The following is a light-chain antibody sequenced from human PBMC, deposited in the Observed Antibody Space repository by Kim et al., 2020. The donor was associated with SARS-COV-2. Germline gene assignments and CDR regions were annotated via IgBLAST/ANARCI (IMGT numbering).Light chain of an antibody. CDR2: RNN. J-gene: IGLJ3*02. CDR1: RNNVGNQG. CDR3: SAWDSSLSAWV. Sequence: SQTVTLACTGNRNNVGNQGAAWLQQRQSPPPKRLSCRNNDRPSGISERLSASRSGNTASLTITGLQPEDEADYYCSAWDSSLSAWVFGGGTQLTVL. V-gene: IGLV10-54*01.